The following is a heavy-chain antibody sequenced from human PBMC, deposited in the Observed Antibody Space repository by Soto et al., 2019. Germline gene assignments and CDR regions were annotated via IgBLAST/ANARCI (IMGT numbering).Heavy chain of an antibody. CDR3: VRIHYQLPASVLRGDP. CDR2: INPVGGT. V-gene: IGHV4-34*01. CDR1: GGFLTGYY. D-gene: IGHD2-15*01. Sequence: SETLSLTCAVYGGFLTGYYWTWVRRPPGKGLEWIGEINPVGGTNYNPSLKSRVTMSVDTPENQFSLKLISVTAADTAMYFCVRIHYQLPASVLRGDPWGPGTPVTVSS. J-gene: IGHJ5*02.